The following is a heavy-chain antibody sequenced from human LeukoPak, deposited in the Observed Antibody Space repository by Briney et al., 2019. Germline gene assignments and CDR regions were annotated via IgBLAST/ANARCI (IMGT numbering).Heavy chain of an antibody. CDR3: VKDISQWDLLFDY. CDR2: ISWNSGSI. V-gene: IGHV3-9*01. D-gene: IGHD1-26*01. CDR1: GFIFHDHP. J-gene: IGHJ4*02. Sequence: GGSLRLSCAASGFIFHDHPMHWVRQAPGKGLEWVSGISWNSGSIAYADSVKGRFTISRDNAKNSLYLQMSSLRGDDTALYYCVKDISQWDLLFDYWGQGTLVTVSS.